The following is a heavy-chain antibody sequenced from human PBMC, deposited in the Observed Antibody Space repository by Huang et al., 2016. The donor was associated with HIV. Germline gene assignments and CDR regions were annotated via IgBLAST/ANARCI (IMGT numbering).Heavy chain of an antibody. Sequence: QLQLQESGPGLVKPSETLSLTCTVPGGSISSDTYYWGWIRQPPGKGLEWIGSIYYSGSTYYNPSLKSRVTITVDTSKNQFSLKMRSVTAADTAVYYCARLPGSITMIRGVITDPYWGQGTLVTVSS. J-gene: IGHJ4*02. CDR3: ARLPGSITMIRGVITDPY. V-gene: IGHV4-39*01. CDR2: IYYSGST. CDR1: GGSISSDTYY. D-gene: IGHD3-10*01.